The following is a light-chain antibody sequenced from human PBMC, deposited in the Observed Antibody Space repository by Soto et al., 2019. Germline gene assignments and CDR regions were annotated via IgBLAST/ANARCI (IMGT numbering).Light chain of an antibody. CDR1: QSISSW. CDR2: DAS. CDR3: QQYNSYST. Sequence: DIQMTQSPSTLSASVGDRVTITCRASQSISSWLAWYQQKPGKAPKLLIYDASSYESGVPSRFSGSGSGTEFSLTISSLQPDDFATYYFQQYNSYSTFGQGTKVEIK. V-gene: IGKV1-5*01. J-gene: IGKJ1*01.